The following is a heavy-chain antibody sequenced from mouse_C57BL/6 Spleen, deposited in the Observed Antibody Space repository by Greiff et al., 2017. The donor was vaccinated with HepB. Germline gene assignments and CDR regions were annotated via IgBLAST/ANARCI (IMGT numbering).Heavy chain of an antibody. CDR2: IRSKSNNYAT. Sequence: EVQLVESGGGLVQPKGSLKLSCAASGFSFNTYAMNWVRQAPGKGLEWVARIRSKSNNYATYYADSVKDRFTISRDDSESMLYLQMNNLKTEDTAMYYCVRQYDYLYAMDYWGQGTSVTVSS. CDR3: VRQYDYLYAMDY. D-gene: IGHD2-4*01. J-gene: IGHJ4*01. CDR1: GFSFNTYA. V-gene: IGHV10-1*01.